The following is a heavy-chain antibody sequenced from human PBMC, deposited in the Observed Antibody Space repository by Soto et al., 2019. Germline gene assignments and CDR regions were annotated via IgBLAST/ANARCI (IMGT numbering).Heavy chain of an antibody. Sequence: EVQLVESGGGLVQPGGSLRLSCAASGFTFSSYEMNWVRQAPGKGLEWVSYISSSGSPIYYADSVKGRFTISRDNAKNSRYLQMNSLGAEDTAVYYCARGQYSSGGGYFDYWGQETLVTVSS. CDR3: ARGQYSSGGGYFDY. V-gene: IGHV3-48*03. J-gene: IGHJ4*02. CDR1: GFTFSSYE. D-gene: IGHD6-19*01. CDR2: ISSSGSPI.